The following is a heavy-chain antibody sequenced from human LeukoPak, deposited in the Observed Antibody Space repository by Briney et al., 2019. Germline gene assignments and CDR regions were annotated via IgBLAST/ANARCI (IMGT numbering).Heavy chain of an antibody. J-gene: IGHJ4*02. V-gene: IGHV3-23*01. CDR3: ARSAYLDSSGYYFDF. CDR1: GFTFDAYA. Sequence: QSGGSLRLSCTASGFTFDAYAMTWVRQAPGRGLEWVSGLTNTGGTKYYADSVKGRFSISRDNSKITVSLQMNSLSADDTAVYYCARSAYLDSSGYYFDFWGQGTLVTVSS. CDR2: LTNTGGTK. D-gene: IGHD3-22*01.